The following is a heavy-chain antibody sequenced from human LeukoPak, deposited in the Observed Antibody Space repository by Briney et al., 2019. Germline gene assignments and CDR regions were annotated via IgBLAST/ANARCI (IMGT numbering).Heavy chain of an antibody. CDR3: AKVRKAAAGTAGPGDY. J-gene: IGHJ4*02. V-gene: IGHV3-23*01. D-gene: IGHD6-13*01. CDR1: GFTFSSYA. Sequence: PGGSLRLSCAASGFTFSSYAMSWVRQAPGKGLEWVSAISGSGGSTYYADSVKGRFTISRDNSKNTLYLQMNSLRAEDTAVYYCAKVRKAAAGTAGPGDYWGQGTLVTVSS. CDR2: ISGSGGST.